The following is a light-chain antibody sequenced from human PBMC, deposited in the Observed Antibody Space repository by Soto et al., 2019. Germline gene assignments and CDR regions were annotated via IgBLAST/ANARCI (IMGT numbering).Light chain of an antibody. J-gene: IGLJ1*01. CDR3: AAWDDTAHAYV. Sequence: QSVLTQPPSVSGAPGQTVTISGFGSDSNIGPNYVYWYRVVPGTSPRLVLSREKRPSGVPDRFSGSKSATSATLAISGLRVDDDGDYFCAAWDDTAHAYVFGGGTKVTVL. CDR2: RE. CDR1: DSNIGPNY. V-gene: IGLV1-47*01.